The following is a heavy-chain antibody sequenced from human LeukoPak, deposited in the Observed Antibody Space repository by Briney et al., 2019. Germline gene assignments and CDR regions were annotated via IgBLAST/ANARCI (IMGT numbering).Heavy chain of an antibody. V-gene: IGHV1-8*01. Sequence: ASVKVSCKTSGFTFTNYDINWVRQAPGQGLEWMGWMNPNSGNTGYAQRFQGRVTMTRNTSISTAFMELSSLTSEDTAVYFCTRNRPFRFRALDYWGQGTLVTVSS. J-gene: IGHJ4*02. CDR1: GFTFTNYD. CDR3: TRNRPFRFRALDY. D-gene: IGHD3-10*01. CDR2: MNPNSGNT.